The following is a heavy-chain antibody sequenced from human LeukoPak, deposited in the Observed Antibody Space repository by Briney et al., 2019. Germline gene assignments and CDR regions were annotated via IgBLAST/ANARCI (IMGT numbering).Heavy chain of an antibody. J-gene: IGHJ4*02. D-gene: IGHD6-6*01. CDR2: IKQDGSEK. CDR1: GFTFSSYW. Sequence: GGSLRLSCAASGFTFSSYWMSWVRQAPGKGRGWVANIKQDGSEKYSVDSVKGRFTISRDNAKNSLYLQMNSLRAEDTAVYYCAVPGIAARPPRRFDYWGQGTLVTVSS. CDR3: AVPGIAARPPRRFDY. V-gene: IGHV3-7*01.